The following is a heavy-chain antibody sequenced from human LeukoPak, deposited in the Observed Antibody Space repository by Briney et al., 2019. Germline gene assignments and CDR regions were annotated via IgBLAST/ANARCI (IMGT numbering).Heavy chain of an antibody. V-gene: IGHV1-2*02. Sequence: ASVKVSCKASGYTFTAYYMHWVRQAPGQGLEWMGLIDSKNGDRNYVQKFQSRLTINRDTSIGIPYIELRNLLHDDTDVYYCSNEAYCSGCCCSVQRVASWGQGTPVTVSS. CDR3: SNEAYCSGCCCSVQRVAS. D-gene: IGHD2-15*01. CDR2: IDSKNGDR. CDR1: GYTFTAYY. J-gene: IGHJ4*02.